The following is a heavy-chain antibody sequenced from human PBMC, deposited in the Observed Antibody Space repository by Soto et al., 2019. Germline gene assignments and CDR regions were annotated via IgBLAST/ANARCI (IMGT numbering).Heavy chain of an antibody. Sequence: QVQLQESGPGLVNPSGTLSRTCAVSGGSSSSSNWWSWVRQHPGKGLERIGESYHSGSTNYNPSLMSRVTIAVDKSMNQFSMKLSSVTAEDTAVYYCARTAAAGTYLDYWGQGTLVTVSS. CDR1: GGSSSSSNW. CDR3: ARTAAAGTYLDY. J-gene: IGHJ4*02. CDR2: SYHSGST. V-gene: IGHV4-4*02. D-gene: IGHD6-13*01.